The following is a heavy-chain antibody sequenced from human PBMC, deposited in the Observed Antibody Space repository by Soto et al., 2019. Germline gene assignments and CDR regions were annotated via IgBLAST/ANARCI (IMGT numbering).Heavy chain of an antibody. CDR3: ARDYKYCGGGNSYKS. D-gene: IGHD2-15*01. V-gene: IGHV3-7*01. CDR2: IRQDGSEI. Sequence: PGGSLRLSCAASGLTFSSYWMSWVRQAPGKGLEWVANIRQDGSEIHYVDSVKGRFTISRDNAKNSLYLQMNSLSAEDTAVYYCARDYKYCGGGNSYKSWGQGALLTVSS. J-gene: IGHJ4*02. CDR1: GLTFSSYW.